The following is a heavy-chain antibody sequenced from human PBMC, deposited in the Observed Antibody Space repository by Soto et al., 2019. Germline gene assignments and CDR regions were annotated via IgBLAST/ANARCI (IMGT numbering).Heavy chain of an antibody. J-gene: IGHJ4*02. V-gene: IGHV3-9*01. CDR1: GFIFDDFA. CDR3: ARDTDSDTWNDPFAY. Sequence: DVQLVESGGGLVQPGRSLRLSCAASGFIFDDFAMHWVRQAPGKGLEWVSGISWNSGSTDYAASVKGRFIISRDNARNSLYLQMNSLRPEDTALYYCARDTDSDTWNDPFAYWGQGALVIVS. CDR2: ISWNSGST. D-gene: IGHD1-1*01.